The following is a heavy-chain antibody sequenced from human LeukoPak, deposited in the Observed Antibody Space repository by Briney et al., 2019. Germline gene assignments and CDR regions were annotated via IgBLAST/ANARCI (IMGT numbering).Heavy chain of an antibody. Sequence: WGSLKLSCAASGFTFSGSAIHRVSQASGKGLEWIGRIRSKANKYATEYSASVKGRFTIFRDDSKNTAYLQMSSLKTEDTAMYYCSRLGFYYGPFDPWGQGTLVTVSS. CDR1: GFTFSGSA. CDR2: IRSKANKYAT. V-gene: IGHV3-73*01. D-gene: IGHD3-10*01. J-gene: IGHJ5*02. CDR3: SRLGFYYGPFDP.